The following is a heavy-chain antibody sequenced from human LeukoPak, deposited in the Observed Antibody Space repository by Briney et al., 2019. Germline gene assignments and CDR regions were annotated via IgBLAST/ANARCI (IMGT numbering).Heavy chain of an antibody. D-gene: IGHD2-2*01. CDR2: INPSGDTT. CDR3: ARDMGGAATKSYQFDY. CDR1: GFTFTSYY. V-gene: IGHV1-46*01. Sequence: PGRSLRLSCAASGFTFTSYYMHWVRQAPGQGPEWMGIINPSGDTTIYAQNFQGRVTMTRDTSTSTVYMELSSLRSEDTAVYYCARDMGGAATKSYQFDYWGQGTLVTVSS. J-gene: IGHJ4*02.